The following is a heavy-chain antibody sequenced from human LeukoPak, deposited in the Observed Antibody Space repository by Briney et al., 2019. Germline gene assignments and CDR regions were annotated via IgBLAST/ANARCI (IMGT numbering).Heavy chain of an antibody. CDR2: IYQSGSP. J-gene: IGHJ4*02. CDR3: ARVKYTSGWHFDY. CDR1: GGSISSGGYS. V-gene: IGHV4-30-2*01. Sequence: PSETLSLTCAVSGGSISSGGYSWSWIRQPPGKGLEWIGYIYQSGSPYYNPSLKSRVTISVDRSKNQFSLKLSSVTAADTAVYYCARVKYTSGWHFDYWGQGTLVTVSS. D-gene: IGHD6-19*01.